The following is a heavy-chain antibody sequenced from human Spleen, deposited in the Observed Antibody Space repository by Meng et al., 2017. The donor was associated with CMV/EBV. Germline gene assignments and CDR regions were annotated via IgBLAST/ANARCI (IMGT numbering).Heavy chain of an antibody. CDR3: ARVYGGYDS. D-gene: IGHD2-8*01. CDR1: GFVFSRNW. V-gene: IGHV3-7*01. J-gene: IGHJ4*02. CDR2: INQDGSEK. Sequence: RLSRAASGFVFSRNWMTWVRQAAGEGLEWVANINQDGSEKYFVDSVKGRFTISRDNAKNSLYLQMNSLTVADTAIYYCARVYGGYDSWGQGVLVTVSS.